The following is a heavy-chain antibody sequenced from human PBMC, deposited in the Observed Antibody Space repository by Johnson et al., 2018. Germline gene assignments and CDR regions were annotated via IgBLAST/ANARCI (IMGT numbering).Heavy chain of an antibody. J-gene: IGHJ6*03. CDR3: AREIGFCRGAGCYRHSYYMDV. D-gene: IGHD2-15*01. V-gene: IGHV3-11*04. CDR2: ITSSGDSI. Sequence: QVQLVQSGGGLVKPGGSLRLSCTASGFTFGDYNITWIRQAPGKGLEWLAYITSSGDSISYADSVKGRFTISRENTKKSFFLQMNTLRAEDTALYFCAREIGFCRGAGCYRHSYYMDVCGKGTTVTVSS. CDR1: GFTFGDYN.